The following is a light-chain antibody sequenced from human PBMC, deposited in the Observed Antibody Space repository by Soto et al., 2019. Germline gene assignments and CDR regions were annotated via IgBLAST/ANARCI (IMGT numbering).Light chain of an antibody. CDR1: QFISSW. V-gene: IGKV1-5*03. J-gene: IGKJ1*01. CDR3: QQYNSYPWT. Sequence: DIQMTQSPSTLSASVGDRVTITCRASQFISSWLAWYQQKPGKAPNLLIYKASSLESGVPSRFSGSASGTEFTLTISSLQPDDFATYYRQQYNSYPWTFGQGTKVEIK. CDR2: KAS.